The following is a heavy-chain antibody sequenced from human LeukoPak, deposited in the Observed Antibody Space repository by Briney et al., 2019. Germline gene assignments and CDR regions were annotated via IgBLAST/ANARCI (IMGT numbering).Heavy chain of an antibody. CDR3: AREGPYYDILTGSGYFDY. CDR1: GFTFSSYA. V-gene: IGHV3-30*04. CDR2: ISYDGSNK. Sequence: PGGSLRLSCAASGFTFSSYAMHWVRQAPGKGLVWGAVISYDGSNKYYADSVKGRFTISRDNSKNTLYLQMNSLRVEDTAVYYCAREGPYYDILTGSGYFDYWGQGTLVTVSS. D-gene: IGHD3-9*01. J-gene: IGHJ4*02.